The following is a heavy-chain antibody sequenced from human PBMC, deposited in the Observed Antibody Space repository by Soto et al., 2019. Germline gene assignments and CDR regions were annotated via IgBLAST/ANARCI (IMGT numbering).Heavy chain of an antibody. V-gene: IGHV1-69*01. CDR1: VGTFSSYA. Sequence: QVQLVQSGAEVKKPGSSVNVSCKASVGTFSSYAISWVRQAPGQGLEWMGGIIPIFGTANYAQKFQGRVTITADESTSTAYMELSSLRSDETAVYYCASRHVEMATKEDYYYGIDVWGQGTKVTVCS. D-gene: IGHD5-12*01. CDR2: IIPIFGTA. CDR3: ASRHVEMATKEDYYYGIDV. J-gene: IGHJ6*02.